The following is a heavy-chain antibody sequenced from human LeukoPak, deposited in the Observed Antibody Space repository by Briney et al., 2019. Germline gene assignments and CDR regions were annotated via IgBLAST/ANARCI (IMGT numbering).Heavy chain of an antibody. V-gene: IGHV3-23*01. J-gene: IGHJ3*01. CDR3: ARACSDGICSLAAFDL. CDR2: ISSSGRST. Sequence: GGALRLSCAASGLTFSNYAMSWVRQAPGKGLERVSAISSSGRSTYYADSVKGRFTISRDDSKNTLFLQMSSLRVEGRAVYYCARACSDGICSLAAFDLWGQGTIVTVSS. CDR1: GLTFSNYA. D-gene: IGHD2-15*01.